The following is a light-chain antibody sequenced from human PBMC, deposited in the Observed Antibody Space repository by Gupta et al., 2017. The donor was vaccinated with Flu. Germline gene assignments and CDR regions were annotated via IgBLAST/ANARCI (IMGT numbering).Light chain of an antibody. Sequence: DIQMTQSPSSLSASVGDRVTITCRASQSISSYLNWYQQKPGKAPKLLIYAASRVKSGVPSRFSGSGSGTDFTLTISRRQPEDFATYYCQQRDSTPSTFGQGTKVEIK. CDR2: AAS. CDR3: QQRDSTPST. V-gene: IGKV1-39*01. CDR1: QSISSY. J-gene: IGKJ1*01.